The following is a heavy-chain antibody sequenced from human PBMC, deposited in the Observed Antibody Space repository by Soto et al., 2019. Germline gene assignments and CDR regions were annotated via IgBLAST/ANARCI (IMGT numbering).Heavy chain of an antibody. CDR1: GGTFSSYT. D-gene: IGHD5-12*01. CDR3: ATVEMATTNHDY. J-gene: IGHJ4*02. Sequence: QVQLVQSGAEVKKPGSSVKVSCKASGGTFSSYTISWVRQAPGQGLEWMGRIIPILGIANYAQKFQGRVTITADKSTSTAYMELSSLRSEDTAVYYCATVEMATTNHDYWGQGTLVTVSS. V-gene: IGHV1-69*02. CDR2: IIPILGIA.